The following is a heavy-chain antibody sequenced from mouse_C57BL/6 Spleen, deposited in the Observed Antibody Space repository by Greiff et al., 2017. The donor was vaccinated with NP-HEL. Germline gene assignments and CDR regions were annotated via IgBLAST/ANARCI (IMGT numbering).Heavy chain of an antibody. V-gene: IGHV3-6*01. CDR1: GYSITSGYY. J-gene: IGHJ4*01. CDR3: ARDGYYGGDY. CDR2: ISYDGSN. Sequence: EVKLEESGPGLVKPSQSLSLTCSVTGYSITSGYYWNWIRQFPGNKLEWMGYISYDGSNNYNPSLKNRISITRDTSKNQFFLKLNSVTTEDTATYYCARDGYYGGDYWGQGTSVTVSS. D-gene: IGHD2-3*01.